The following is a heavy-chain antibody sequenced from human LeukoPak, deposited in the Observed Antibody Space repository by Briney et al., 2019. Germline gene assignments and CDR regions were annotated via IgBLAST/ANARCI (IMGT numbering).Heavy chain of an antibody. J-gene: IGHJ4*02. CDR2: ITGDCKYI. V-gene: IGHV3-21*04. D-gene: IGHD6-19*01. CDR3: AKDDSSGWYGGGFDY. Sequence: GGSLRLPCAASGFIFKTYTMTWVRQAPGKGLEWVSSITGDCKYITYADSVKGRFTISRDNSKSTMFLQMNSLRAEDTAVYYCAKDDSSGWYGGGFDYWGQGTLVTVSS. CDR1: GFIFKTYT.